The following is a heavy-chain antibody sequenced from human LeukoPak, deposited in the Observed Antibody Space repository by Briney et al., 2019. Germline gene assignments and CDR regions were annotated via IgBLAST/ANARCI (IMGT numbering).Heavy chain of an antibody. V-gene: IGHV4-38-2*02. CDR3: ARDPSFVKAAALLRLDY. J-gene: IGHJ4*02. CDR1: GYSISSGCY. D-gene: IGHD6-13*01. Sequence: SETLSLTCAVSGYSISSGCYGGLIRQPPGKGLEWIGSIYHSGSTYYNPSLKSRVTISVDTSKNQFSLKLSSVTAADTAVYYCARDPSFVKAAALLRLDYWGQGTLVTVSS. CDR2: IYHSGST.